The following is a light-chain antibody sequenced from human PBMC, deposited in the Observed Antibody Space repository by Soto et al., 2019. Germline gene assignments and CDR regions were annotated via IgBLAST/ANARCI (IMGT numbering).Light chain of an antibody. V-gene: IGKV3-11*01. CDR2: DAS. CDR1: QTVNTY. Sequence: IVLTQSPATLSLWPGETAVLSCRASQTVNTYLSWYQQRPGQAPRLLIYDASKRVPGIPARFSGSGSGTDFTLTISSLEPEDFAVYYCQQRGPSITFGQGTRLDIK. CDR3: QQRGPSIT. J-gene: IGKJ5*01.